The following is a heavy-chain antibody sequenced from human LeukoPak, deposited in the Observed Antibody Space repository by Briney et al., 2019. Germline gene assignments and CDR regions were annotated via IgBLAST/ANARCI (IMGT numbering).Heavy chain of an antibody. CDR2: IYYSGST. J-gene: IGHJ4*02. CDR3: ARALYSMTTVTTEYWFDY. V-gene: IGHV4-30-4*01. D-gene: IGHD4-17*01. Sequence: SETLSLTCTVSGGSISSGDYYWSRIRQPPGKGLVWIGYIYYSGSTYYNPSLQSRVIISVDTSKNQFSLKLTSVTAADTAVYYCARALYSMTTVTTEYWFDYWGQGTLVTVSS. CDR1: GGSISSGDYY.